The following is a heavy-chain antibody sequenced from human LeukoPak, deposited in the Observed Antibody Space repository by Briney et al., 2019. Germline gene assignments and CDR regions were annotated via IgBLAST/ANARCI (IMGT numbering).Heavy chain of an antibody. CDR2: IIPIFGTA. J-gene: IGHJ4*02. D-gene: IGHD3-16*01. Sequence: KVPCKASGGTFSSYAISWVRQAPGQGLEWMGGIIPIFGTANYAQKFQGRVTITADESTSTAYMELSSLRSEDTAVYYCARDLGVSYYFDYWGQGTLVTVSS. CDR1: GGTFSSYA. V-gene: IGHV1-69*01. CDR3: ARDLGVSYYFDY.